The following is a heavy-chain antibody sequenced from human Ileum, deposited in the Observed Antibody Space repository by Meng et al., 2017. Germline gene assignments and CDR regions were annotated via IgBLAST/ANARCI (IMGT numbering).Heavy chain of an antibody. CDR3: GTDWDRKKQSCGDY. CDR2: IRSNADGGTS. CDR1: GFTFTNAW. V-gene: IGHV3-15*01. D-gene: IGHD1-26*01. Sequence: GESLKISCAASGFTFTNAWVTWVRQAPGKGLEWVGRIRSNADGGTSDYAAFVKGRFTISRDDSKNTLYLQMDSLSAEDTAVYYCGTDWDRKKQSCGDYWGQGTLVTVS. J-gene: IGHJ4*02.